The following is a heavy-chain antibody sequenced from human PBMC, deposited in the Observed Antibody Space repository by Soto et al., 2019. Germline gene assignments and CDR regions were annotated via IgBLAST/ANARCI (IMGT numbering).Heavy chain of an antibody. CDR2: IYHSGST. Sequence: QVQLQESGPGLVKPSQTLSLTCTVSGGSISSGDYYWSWIRQPPGKGLEWIGYIYHSGSTYYNPSLXSRXTIPVDTSKNQFSLKLSSVTAADTAVYYCARERPDGARLDPWGQGTLVTVSS. J-gene: IGHJ5*02. V-gene: IGHV4-30-4*01. CDR1: GGSISSGDYY. CDR3: ARERPDGARLDP. D-gene: IGHD6-6*01.